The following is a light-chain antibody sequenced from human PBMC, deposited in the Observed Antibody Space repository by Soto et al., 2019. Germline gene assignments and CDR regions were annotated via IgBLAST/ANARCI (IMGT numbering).Light chain of an antibody. CDR2: EES. V-gene: IGKV1-9*01. CDR3: QQVKTYPRT. Sequence: IHLTPSTYFLSASVGDRFTITCRPSQAVPNNMAWYQQKPGKPPKLLIYEESTLHSGVPSRFSGRKSGTQFTLTIDSLQPEDFATYYCQQVKTYPRTFGGGTKVDIK. J-gene: IGKJ4*01. CDR1: QAVPNN.